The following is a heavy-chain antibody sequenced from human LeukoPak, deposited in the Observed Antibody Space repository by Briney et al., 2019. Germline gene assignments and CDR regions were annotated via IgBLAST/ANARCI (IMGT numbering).Heavy chain of an antibody. Sequence: ASVKVSCEASGFTLTDYIHWVRQDPRQGRQWMGWIKPNSGDTDYAQKFQGRVTMTRDTSISTVYMDLSSLRSDDTAVYYCARADSVPAGDYHYWYMDVWGKGTTVTVSS. CDR1: GFTLTDY. CDR2: IKPNSGDT. CDR3: ARADSVPAGDYHYWYMDV. D-gene: IGHD2-2*01. V-gene: IGHV1-2*02. J-gene: IGHJ6*03.